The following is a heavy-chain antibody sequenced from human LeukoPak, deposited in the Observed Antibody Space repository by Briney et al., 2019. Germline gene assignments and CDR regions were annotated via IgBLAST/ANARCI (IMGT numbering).Heavy chain of an antibody. CDR3: AKGLERVGY. J-gene: IGHJ4*02. CDR2: INGSGGST. CDR1: GFTFSNYA. Sequence: GALRLSCTASGFTFSNYAMRLPRQAPGKGVEWVSSINGSGGSTYYADSVKGRFTISRDNSKNTLYLLVNGLRDEDTAVYYCAKGLERVGYWGQGTRVTVSS. D-gene: IGHD1-1*01. V-gene: IGHV3-23*01.